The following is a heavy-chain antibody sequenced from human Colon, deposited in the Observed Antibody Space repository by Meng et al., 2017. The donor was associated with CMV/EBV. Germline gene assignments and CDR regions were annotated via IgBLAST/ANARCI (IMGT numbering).Heavy chain of an antibody. CDR3: ARDGGNQYFDY. CDR2: IYYSGST. Sequence: SETLSLTCTVSGGSISSSSYYWGWIRQPPGKGLEWIGYIYYSGSTNYNPSLKSRVTISADTSRNQFSLKLSSVTAADTAVYYCARDGGNQYFDYWGQGTLVTVSS. J-gene: IGHJ4*02. CDR1: GGSISSSSYY. D-gene: IGHD1-14*01. V-gene: IGHV4-61*01.